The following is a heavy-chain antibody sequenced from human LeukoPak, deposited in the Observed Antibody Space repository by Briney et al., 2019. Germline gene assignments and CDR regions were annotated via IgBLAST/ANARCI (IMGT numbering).Heavy chain of an antibody. CDR3: ARGTSGYYG. CDR1: GGSFSGYY. D-gene: IGHD3-3*01. V-gene: IGHV4-34*01. J-gene: IGHJ4*02. CDR2: INHSGST. Sequence: SETLSLTCAVYGGSFSGYYWSWIRQPPGKGLEWIGEINHSGSTNYNPSLKSRVTISVDTSKNQFSLKLSSVTAADTAVYYCARGTSGYYGWGQGTLVTVSS.